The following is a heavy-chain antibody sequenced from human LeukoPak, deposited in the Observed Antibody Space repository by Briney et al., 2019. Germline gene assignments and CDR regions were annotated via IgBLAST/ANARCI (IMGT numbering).Heavy chain of an antibody. Sequence: SQTLSLTCAISGDTVSSNSAAWNWIRQSPSRGLEWLGRTYFRSKWYNDYAESVKGRISINPDTSKNQFSLQLNSVTAADTAVYYCARSLAKYYYDSSGSSHFDYWGQGTLVTVSS. CDR1: GDTVSSNSAA. D-gene: IGHD3-22*01. V-gene: IGHV6-1*01. CDR3: ARSLAKYYYDSSGSSHFDY. CDR2: TYFRSKWYN. J-gene: IGHJ4*02.